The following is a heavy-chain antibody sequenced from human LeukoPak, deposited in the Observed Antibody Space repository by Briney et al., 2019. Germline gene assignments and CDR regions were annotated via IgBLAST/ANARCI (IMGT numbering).Heavy chain of an antibody. CDR1: GFTFSSYA. D-gene: IGHD3-9*01. Sequence: GGSLRLSCAASGFTFSSYAMSWVRQAPGKGLEWVSAISGSGDTTYYADSVKGRFTISRDNSKNTLYVEMNTLRAEDTAVYYCAKWGDYDILTGYYVSDFWGQGTLVTVSS. V-gene: IGHV3-23*01. CDR3: AKWGDYDILTGYYVSDF. J-gene: IGHJ4*02. CDR2: ISGSGDTT.